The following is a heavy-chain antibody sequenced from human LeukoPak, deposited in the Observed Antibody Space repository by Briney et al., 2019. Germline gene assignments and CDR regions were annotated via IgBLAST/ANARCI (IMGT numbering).Heavy chain of an antibody. J-gene: IGHJ4*02. CDR3: TRLLDYDGYYYGAFDY. D-gene: IGHD3-22*01. CDR1: GFTFSASA. V-gene: IGHV3-73*01. Sequence: GGSLRLSCAASGFTFSASAMHWVRQASGKGLEWVGRIRTKTNNFATAYAASVKGRFTVSRDDSKNTAYLQMNSLKTEDTAVYYCTRLLDYDGYYYGAFDYWGQGTLVTVSS. CDR2: IRTKTNNFAT.